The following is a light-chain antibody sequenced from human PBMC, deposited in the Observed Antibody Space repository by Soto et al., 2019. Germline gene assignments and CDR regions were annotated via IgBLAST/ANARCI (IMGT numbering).Light chain of an antibody. Sequence: ELVLTQSPAALSVSPGESATLSCRASQSVSSDLAWYHQKPGQAPRLLIYGASTRATGIPARFSGSGSGTEFTLTINSLQSEDFAVYYCQQYNNWPRTFGQGTKVDIK. V-gene: IGKV3-15*01. J-gene: IGKJ1*01. CDR3: QQYNNWPRT. CDR1: QSVSSD. CDR2: GAS.